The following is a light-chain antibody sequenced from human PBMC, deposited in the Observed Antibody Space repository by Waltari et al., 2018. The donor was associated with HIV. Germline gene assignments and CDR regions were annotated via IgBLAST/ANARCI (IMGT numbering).Light chain of an antibody. Sequence: EVVMTQSPATLSVSPGERATRSCRASQSVSSNLAWYQQKPGQATRLLIYGASSRATGIPARFSGSGSGTEFTLTISSLQSEDFAVYYCQQYDKWPPAAFGQGTQVEIK. V-gene: IGKV3-15*01. CDR2: GAS. CDR1: QSVSSN. CDR3: QQYDKWPPAA. J-gene: IGKJ1*01.